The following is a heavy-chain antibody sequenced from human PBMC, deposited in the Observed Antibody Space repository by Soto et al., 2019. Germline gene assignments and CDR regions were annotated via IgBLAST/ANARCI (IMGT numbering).Heavy chain of an antibody. CDR2: IIPILGIA. Sequence: QVQLVQSGAEVKKPGSSVKVSCKASGGTFSSYTISWVRQAPGQGLEWMGRIIPILGIANYAQKFQGRVTINAAKSTRRASMELSSLRSEDTAVHYCARDRGDYADFNWGQGTLVTVSS. CDR3: ARDRGDYADFN. CDR1: GGTFSSYT. J-gene: IGHJ4*02. D-gene: IGHD4-17*01. V-gene: IGHV1-69*08.